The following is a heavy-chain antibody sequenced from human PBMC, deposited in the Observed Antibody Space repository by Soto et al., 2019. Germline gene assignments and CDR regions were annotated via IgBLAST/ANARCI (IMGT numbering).Heavy chain of an antibody. CDR1: GFSLTSSGVG. Sequence: QITLKESGPTLVEPTQTLTLTCSFSGFSLTSSGVGVGWFRQAPGKALECLGIIYWDNDRRSNPSLKSRLTITEDTSKNQVVLTMTYMEPVDTVTYYCAHRVTYSGSWDGGWFDPWGQGTPVTVS. CDR2: IYWDNDR. J-gene: IGHJ5*02. CDR3: AHRVTYSGSWDGGWFDP. D-gene: IGHD2-15*01. V-gene: IGHV2-5*02.